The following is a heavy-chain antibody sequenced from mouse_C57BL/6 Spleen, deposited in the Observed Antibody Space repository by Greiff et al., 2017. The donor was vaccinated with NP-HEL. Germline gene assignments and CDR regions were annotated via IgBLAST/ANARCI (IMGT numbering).Heavy chain of an antibody. J-gene: IGHJ2*01. V-gene: IGHV1-52*01. Sequence: VQLQQPGAELVRPGSSVKLSCKASGYTFTSYWMHWVKQRPIQGLEWIGNIDPSDSETNYNQKFKDKGKLTVEKSSSTAYMQLLSLTSEDSAFYSCASWYYDSCFAYWGQGTTLSVSS. CDR1: GYTFTSYW. CDR2: IDPSDSET. D-gene: IGHD2-4*01. CDR3: ASWYYDSCFAY.